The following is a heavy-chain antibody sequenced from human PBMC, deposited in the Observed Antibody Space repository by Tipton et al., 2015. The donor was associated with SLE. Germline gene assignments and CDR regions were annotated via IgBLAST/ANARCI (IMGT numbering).Heavy chain of an antibody. Sequence: TLSLTCTVSGGSISTSYLAWIRQSPGKGLEWIGQIYYSGSTYYNPSLKTRVTMSVDRSRTQFSLNLSSVTAADTAVYYCARGRDFVGGDYMDVWGKGTTVTVAS. D-gene: IGHD2-21*01. CDR3: ARGRDFVGGDYMDV. V-gene: IGHV4-59*01. CDR2: IYYSGST. J-gene: IGHJ6*03. CDR1: GGSISTSY.